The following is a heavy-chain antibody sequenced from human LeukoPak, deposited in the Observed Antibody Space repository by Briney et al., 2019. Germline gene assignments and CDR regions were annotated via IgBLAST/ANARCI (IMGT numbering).Heavy chain of an antibody. Sequence: PGGSLRLSCAASGFTFSSYAMSWVRQAPGKGLEWVSAISGSGGSTHYADSVKGRFTISRDNSKNTLYLQMSSLRAADTAVYYCGVVPGSGHWGQGTLVTVFS. V-gene: IGHV3-23*01. J-gene: IGHJ1*01. D-gene: IGHD2-21*01. CDR2: ISGSGGST. CDR3: GVVPGSGH. CDR1: GFTFSSYA.